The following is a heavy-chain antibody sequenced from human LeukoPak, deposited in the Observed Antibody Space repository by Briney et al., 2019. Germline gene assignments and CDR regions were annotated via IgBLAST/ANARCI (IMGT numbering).Heavy chain of an antibody. CDR3: ARFGTAYYDSSSYNWFDP. Sequence: PSETLSLTCTVSGGSISGGGSYWSWIRQHPGKGLEWIGYIYYSGSPYYNPSLKSRVTISVDTSKSQFSLKLRSVTAEDTAVYYCARFGTAYYDSSSYNWFDPWGQGTLVTVSS. CDR2: IYYSGSP. J-gene: IGHJ5*02. CDR1: GGSISGGGSY. D-gene: IGHD3-22*01. V-gene: IGHV4-31*03.